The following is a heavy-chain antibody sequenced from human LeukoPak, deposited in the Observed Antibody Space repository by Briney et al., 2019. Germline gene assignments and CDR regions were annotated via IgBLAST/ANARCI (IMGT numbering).Heavy chain of an antibody. Sequence: GGSLRLSCAASGFTFSSYAMHWVRQAPGKGLEWVAVISYDGSNKYYADSVKGRFTISRDNSKNTLYLQMNSLRAEDTAVYYCARAAYSSGPFDYWGQGTLVTVSS. V-gene: IGHV3-30*04. J-gene: IGHJ4*02. D-gene: IGHD6-25*01. CDR1: GFTFSSYA. CDR3: ARAAYSSGPFDY. CDR2: ISYDGSNK.